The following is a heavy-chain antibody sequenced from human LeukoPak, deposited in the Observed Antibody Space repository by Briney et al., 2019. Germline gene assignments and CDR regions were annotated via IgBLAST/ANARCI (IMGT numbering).Heavy chain of an antibody. Sequence: GGSLRLSCAASGFTFSTYTMSWVRQAPGKGLEWLSAISGSGGSTYYADSVRGRFTISRDNSKNTTSLQMNSLRAEDTAVYYCGRLSSGGDYWGQGTLVTVSS. CDR3: GRLSSGGDY. CDR1: GFTFSTYT. J-gene: IGHJ4*02. V-gene: IGHV3-23*01. CDR2: ISGSGGST. D-gene: IGHD1-26*01.